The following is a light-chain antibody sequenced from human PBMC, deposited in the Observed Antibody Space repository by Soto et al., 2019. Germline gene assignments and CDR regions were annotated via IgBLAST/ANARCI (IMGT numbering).Light chain of an antibody. V-gene: IGKV3D-15*01. J-gene: IGKJ2*01. Sequence: EIVLTQFPATLSLSPGERATLSCRASQSVSSYLAWYQQKPGQAPRLLIYDASSRATGIPDRFSGSGSGTEFTLTISSLQSEDFAVYYCQQYNNWPYTFGQGTKVDIK. CDR2: DAS. CDR1: QSVSSY. CDR3: QQYNNWPYT.